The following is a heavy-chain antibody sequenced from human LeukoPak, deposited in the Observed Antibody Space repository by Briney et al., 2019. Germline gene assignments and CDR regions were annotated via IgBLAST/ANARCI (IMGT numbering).Heavy chain of an antibody. V-gene: IGHV3-74*01. D-gene: IGHD1-26*01. CDR3: AREDSGSYYNDY. CDR1: GFTFSSYW. CDR2: INTDGSST. Sequence: SGGSLRLSCAASGFTFSSYWMQWVRQAAGKGLVWVSCINTDGSSTSYADSVKGRFTISRDNAKNTLYLQMNSLRAEDTAVYYCAREDSGSYYNDYWGQGTLVTVSS. J-gene: IGHJ4*02.